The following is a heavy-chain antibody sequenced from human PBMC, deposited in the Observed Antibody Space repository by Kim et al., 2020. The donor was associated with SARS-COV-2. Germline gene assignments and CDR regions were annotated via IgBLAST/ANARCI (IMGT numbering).Heavy chain of an antibody. J-gene: IGHJ6*02. CDR1: GFTFSNYA. D-gene: IGHD1-26*01. Sequence: GGSLRLSCAASGFTFSNYAMNWVRQAPGKGLEWVSTISASGGSTYYADSAKGRFTISRDNSKNTFYLEMNNLRAEDTALYYCMKNVGVPGSSNYGMDVWGQGTAVTVS. CDR2: ISASGGST. CDR3: MKNVGVPGSSNYGMDV. V-gene: IGHV3-23*01.